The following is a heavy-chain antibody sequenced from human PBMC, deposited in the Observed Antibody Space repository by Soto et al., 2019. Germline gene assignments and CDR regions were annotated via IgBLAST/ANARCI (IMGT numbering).Heavy chain of an antibody. CDR3: AREVPAAILLFDY. Sequence: ASVKVSCKASGYTFTSYYMHWVRQAPGQGLEWMGIINPSGGSTSYAQKFQGRVTMTRDTSTSTVYRELSSLRSEATAVYYCAREVPAAILLFDYWGQGTLVTVSS. CDR2: INPSGGST. V-gene: IGHV1-46*03. D-gene: IGHD2-2*02. J-gene: IGHJ4*02. CDR1: GYTFTSYY.